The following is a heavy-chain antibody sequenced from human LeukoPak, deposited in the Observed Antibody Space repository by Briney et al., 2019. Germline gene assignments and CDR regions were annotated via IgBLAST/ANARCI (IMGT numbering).Heavy chain of an antibody. Sequence: ASVKVSCKASGGTFSSYAISWVRQAPGQGLEWMGRIIPILGIANYAQKFQGRVTITADKSTSTAYMELSSLRSEDTAVYYCASYCGGGTCYLEYWGQGTLVTVSS. D-gene: IGHD2-15*01. CDR2: IIPILGIA. CDR3: ASYCGGGTCYLEY. CDR1: GGTFSSYA. J-gene: IGHJ4*02. V-gene: IGHV1-69*04.